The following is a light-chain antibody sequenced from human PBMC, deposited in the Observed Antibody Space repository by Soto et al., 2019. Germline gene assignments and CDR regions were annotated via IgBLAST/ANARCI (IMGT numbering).Light chain of an antibody. CDR3: QQYSGSSPWT. Sequence: DIQMTQSPSTLSASVGDSVTITCRASQSISRWLAWYQQKPGTAPKLLIYKASNLESGVPSRFSGSGSGTEFTLTISSLQPDDFATYYCQQYSGSSPWTFGQGTRVEIK. V-gene: IGKV1-5*03. CDR1: QSISRW. J-gene: IGKJ1*01. CDR2: KAS.